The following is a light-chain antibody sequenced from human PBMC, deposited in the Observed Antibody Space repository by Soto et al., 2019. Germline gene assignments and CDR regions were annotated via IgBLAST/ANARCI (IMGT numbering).Light chain of an antibody. CDR2: KAS. Sequence: DIQMTQSPSTLSASVGDIVTITCRASQSISSWLAWYQQKPGKAPKLLIYKASSLESGVPSRFSGSGYGTEFTLTISSLQPDDFATYYCQQYNSYSLWTFGQGTKVEIK. V-gene: IGKV1-5*03. J-gene: IGKJ1*01. CDR1: QSISSW. CDR3: QQYNSYSLWT.